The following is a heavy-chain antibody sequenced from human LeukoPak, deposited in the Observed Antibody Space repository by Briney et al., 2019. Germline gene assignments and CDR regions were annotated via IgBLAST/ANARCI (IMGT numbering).Heavy chain of an antibody. CDR2: IYTSGST. V-gene: IGHV4-61*02. Sequence: SETLSLTCTVSGGSISSGSYYWSWIRQPAGKGLEWIGRIYTSGSTNYNPSLKSRVTMSVDTSKNQFSLKLNSVTAADTAVYYCARDEGQLAGYYFDYWGQGTLVTVSS. CDR3: ARDEGQLAGYYFDY. CDR1: GGSISSGSYY. J-gene: IGHJ4*02. D-gene: IGHD6-6*01.